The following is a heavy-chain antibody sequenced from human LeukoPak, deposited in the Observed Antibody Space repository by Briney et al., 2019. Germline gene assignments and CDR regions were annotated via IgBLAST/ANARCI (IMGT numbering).Heavy chain of an antibody. CDR2: IIPILGIA. CDR1: GGTFSSYA. CDR3: ARDSGYCSGGSCYLPLDY. D-gene: IGHD2-15*01. V-gene: IGHV1-69*04. Sequence: SVKVSCKASGGTFSSYAISWVRQAPGQGLEWMGRIIPILGIANYAQKFQGRVTITADKSTSTAYMELSSLRSEDTAVYYCARDSGYCSGGSCYLPLDYWGQGTLVTVSS. J-gene: IGHJ4*02.